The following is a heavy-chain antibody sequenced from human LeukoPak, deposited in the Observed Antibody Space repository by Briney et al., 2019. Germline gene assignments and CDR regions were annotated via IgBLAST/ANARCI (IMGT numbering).Heavy chain of an antibody. V-gene: IGHV4-59*08. J-gene: IGHJ5*02. CDR2: IYYSGRT. D-gene: IGHD3-3*02. CDR3: ARQSSFSDISTAFLDL. Sequence: SETLSLNCTVSGGSINSYFWNWIRQPPGKGMQWIGYIYYSGRTKYNPSLEGRVTMSVDTSKNQISLNLNSVTAADTAVYYCARQSSFSDISTAFLDLWGQGTLVTVSS. CDR1: GGSINSYF.